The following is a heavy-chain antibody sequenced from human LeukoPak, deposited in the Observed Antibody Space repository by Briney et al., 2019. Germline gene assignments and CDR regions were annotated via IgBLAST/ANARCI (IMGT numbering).Heavy chain of an antibody. D-gene: IGHD3-10*01. J-gene: IGHJ3*02. CDR3: AKSITKVRGVILRGDAFDI. Sequence: PGGSLRLSCAASGFSFSDYSMDWVRQAPGKGLEWVSYISSTSSTIYYADSVKGRFTISRDNTNNALYLQMSSVRDADTAVYYCAKSITKVRGVILRGDAFDIWGQGTIVSVSS. CDR1: GFSFSDYS. V-gene: IGHV3-48*02. CDR2: ISSTSSTI.